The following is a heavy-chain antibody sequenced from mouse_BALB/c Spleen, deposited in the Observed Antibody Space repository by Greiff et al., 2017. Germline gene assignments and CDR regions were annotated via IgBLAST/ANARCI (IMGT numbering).Heavy chain of an antibody. CDR2: INPSNGGT. CDR3: TRWDYGGAY. CDR1: GYTFTSYY. V-gene: IGHV1S81*02. Sequence: VQLQQSGAELVKPGASVKLSCKASGYTFTSYYMYWVKQRPGQGLEWIGEINPSNGGTNFNEKFKSKATLTVDKSSSTAYMQLSSLTSEDSAVYYCTRWDYGGAYWGQGTLVTVSA. D-gene: IGHD2-4*01. J-gene: IGHJ3*01.